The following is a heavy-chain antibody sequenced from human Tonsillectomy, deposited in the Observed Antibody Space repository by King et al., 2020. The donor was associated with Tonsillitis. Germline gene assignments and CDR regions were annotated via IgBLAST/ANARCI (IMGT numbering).Heavy chain of an antibody. D-gene: IGHD2-2*01. Sequence: QLQESGPGLVKPSETLSLTCKVSGGSISSSSYFWDWIRQPPGKGLGGIGSIYYSGITYYNPSLKSRVTISVDTSKNQFSLNRSAVTAADTAVYYCARRATGIVVVPATRDAFDIWGQGTMVTVSS. CDR2: IYYSGIT. CDR1: GGSISSSSYF. CDR3: ARRATGIVVVPATRDAFDI. V-gene: IGHV4-39*01. J-gene: IGHJ3*02.